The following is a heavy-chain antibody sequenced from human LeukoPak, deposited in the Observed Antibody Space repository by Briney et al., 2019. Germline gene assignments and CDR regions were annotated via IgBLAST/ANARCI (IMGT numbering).Heavy chain of an antibody. CDR1: GFTFSSYS. D-gene: IGHD2-2*01. CDR3: AKGGTLYCSSTSCYFGY. Sequence: GGSLRLSCAASGFTFSSYSMNWVRQAPGKGLEWVSAISGSGGSTYYADSVKGRFTISRDNSKNTLYLQMNSLRAEDTAVYYCAKGGTLYCSSTSCYFGYWGQGTLVTVSS. V-gene: IGHV3-23*01. CDR2: ISGSGGST. J-gene: IGHJ4*02.